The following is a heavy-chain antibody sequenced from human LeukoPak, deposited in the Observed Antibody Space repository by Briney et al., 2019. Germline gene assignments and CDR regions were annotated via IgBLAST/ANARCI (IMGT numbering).Heavy chain of an antibody. Sequence: SETLSLTCAVYGGSFSGYYWSWIRQPPGKGLEWIGEINHSGSTNYNPSLKSRVTISVDTSKNQFSLKLSSVTAADTAVYYCARVPDYWGQGTLVAVSS. CDR3: ARVPDY. CDR2: INHSGST. J-gene: IGHJ4*02. CDR1: GGSFSGYY. V-gene: IGHV4-34*01.